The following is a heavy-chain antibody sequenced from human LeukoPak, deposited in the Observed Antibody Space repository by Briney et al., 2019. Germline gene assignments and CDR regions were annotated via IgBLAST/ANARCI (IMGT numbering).Heavy chain of an antibody. D-gene: IGHD3-9*01. CDR3: ARCIYDILSGHYTIDY. V-gene: IGHV1-2*02. CDR2: INPNSGGT. CDR1: GYTFTGYY. Sequence: ASVKVSCKASGYTFTGYYMHWVRQAPGQGLEWMRWINPNSGGTNYAQKFQGRVTMTRDTSISTAYMELSRLISDDTAVYYCARCIYDILSGHYTIDYWGQGTLVTVSS. J-gene: IGHJ4*02.